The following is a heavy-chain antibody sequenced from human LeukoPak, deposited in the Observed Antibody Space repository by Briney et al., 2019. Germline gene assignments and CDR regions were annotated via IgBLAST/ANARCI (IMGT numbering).Heavy chain of an antibody. CDR1: GFTFSRYW. Sequence: PGGSLRLSCAASGFTFSRYWMHWLRQAPGKGLVWVSRINSDGSRTSYADSVKGRFTISRDNAKNTLYLQMNSLRAEDTAVYYCASSGTSYYYGMDVWGQGTTVTVSS. D-gene: IGHD2-2*01. J-gene: IGHJ6*02. V-gene: IGHV3-74*01. CDR3: ASSGTSYYYGMDV. CDR2: INSDGSRT.